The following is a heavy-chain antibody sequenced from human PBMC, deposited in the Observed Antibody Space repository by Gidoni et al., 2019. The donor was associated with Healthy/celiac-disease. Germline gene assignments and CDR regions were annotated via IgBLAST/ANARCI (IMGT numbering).Heavy chain of an antibody. CDR2: IYHSGST. J-gene: IGHJ6*02. V-gene: IGHV4-4*02. CDR1: GGSISSSNW. Sequence: QVQLQESGPGLVKPSGTLSLTCAVSGGSISSSNWWSWVRQPPGTGLEWIGEIYHSGSTNYNPSLKSRVTISVDKSKNQFSLKLSSVTAADTAVYYCARGEYYGSGSYYKPYYGMDVWGQGTTVTVSS. CDR3: ARGEYYGSGSYYKPYYGMDV. D-gene: IGHD3-10*01.